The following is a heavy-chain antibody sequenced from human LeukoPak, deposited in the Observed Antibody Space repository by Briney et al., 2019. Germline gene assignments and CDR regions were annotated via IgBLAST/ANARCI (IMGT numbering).Heavy chain of an antibody. CDR2: ISSSSSYI. Sequence: GGSLRLSCAASGFTFSHHGMHWVRQAPGKGLEWVSSISSSSSYIYYADSVKGRFTISRDNAKNSLYLQMNSLRAEDTAVYYCANLIPGRDYWGQGTLVTVSS. CDR3: ANLIPGRDY. V-gene: IGHV3-21*01. CDR1: GFTFSHHG. J-gene: IGHJ4*02. D-gene: IGHD3-9*01.